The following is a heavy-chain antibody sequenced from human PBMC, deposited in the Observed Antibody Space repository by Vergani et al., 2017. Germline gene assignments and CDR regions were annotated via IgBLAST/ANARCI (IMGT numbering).Heavy chain of an antibody. J-gene: IGHJ4*02. D-gene: IGHD5-18*01. CDR3: ASDSVDTAMGDFDY. CDR1: GFTFSSYS. CDR2: ISSSSSYI. Sequence: EVQLVESGGGLVKPGGSLRLSCAASGFTFSSYSMNWVRRAPGKGLEWVSSISSSSSYIYYADSVKGRFTSSRDNAKNSLYLQMNSLRAEDTAVYYCASDSVDTAMGDFDYWGQGTLVTVSS. V-gene: IGHV3-21*01.